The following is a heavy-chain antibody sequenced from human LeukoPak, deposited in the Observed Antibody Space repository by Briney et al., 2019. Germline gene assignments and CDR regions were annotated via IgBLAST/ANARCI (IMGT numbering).Heavy chain of an antibody. CDR3: ARDLGASLAASYYYYYYMDV. CDR1: GYTFTGYY. D-gene: IGHD2-15*01. V-gene: IGHV1-2*02. CDR2: INPKRGGT. J-gene: IGHJ6*03. Sequence: ASVKVSCKASGYTFTGYYMHWVRQAPGQGLEGMGWINPKRGGTNYAQKFQSRVTMTRDTSISTAYMELSRLRSDDTAVYYCARDLGASLAASYYYYYYMDVWGKGTTVTISS.